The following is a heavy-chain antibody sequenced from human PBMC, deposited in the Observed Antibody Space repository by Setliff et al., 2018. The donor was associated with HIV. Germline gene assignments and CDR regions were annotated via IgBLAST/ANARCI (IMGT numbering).Heavy chain of an antibody. D-gene: IGHD3-16*02. J-gene: IGHJ4*02. CDR3: TRATDYDYVWGSYRLGPHYFDY. Sequence: GGSLRLSCTASGFTFGDYAMSWVRQAPGKGLEWVGFIRSKAYGGTTEYAASVKGRFTISRDDSKSIAYLQMNSLKTEGTAVYYCTRATDYDYVWGSYRLGPHYFDYWGQGTLVTVSS. CDR2: IRSKAYGGTT. CDR1: GFTFGDYA. V-gene: IGHV3-49*04.